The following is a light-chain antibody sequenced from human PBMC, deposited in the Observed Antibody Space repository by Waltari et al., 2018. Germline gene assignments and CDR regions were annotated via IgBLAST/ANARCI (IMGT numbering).Light chain of an antibody. V-gene: IGKV1-27*01. CDR3: LKYYTAPWT. Sequence: DIQMTQSPSSLSASVGDRVTITCRASQGISDSLAWYQQKPGKVPKLLSYAASTLQSGVPSRFSGSGSGADFTLTSSSLQPEDVATYYCLKYYTAPWTFGQGTKVEIK. CDR2: AAS. CDR1: QGISDS. J-gene: IGKJ1*01.